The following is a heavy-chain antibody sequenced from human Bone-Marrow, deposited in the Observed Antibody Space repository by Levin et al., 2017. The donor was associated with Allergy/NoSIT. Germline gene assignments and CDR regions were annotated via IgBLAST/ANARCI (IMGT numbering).Heavy chain of an antibody. J-gene: IGHJ6*03. Sequence: SETLSLTCTVSGGSISSYYWSWIRQPPGKGLEWIGYIYYSGSTNYNPSLKSRVTISVDTSKNQFSLKLSSVTAADTAVYYCARVGAYYYMDVWGKGTTVTVSS. D-gene: IGHD3-16*01. CDR2: IYYSGST. V-gene: IGHV4-59*01. CDR1: GGSISSYY. CDR3: ARVGAYYYMDV.